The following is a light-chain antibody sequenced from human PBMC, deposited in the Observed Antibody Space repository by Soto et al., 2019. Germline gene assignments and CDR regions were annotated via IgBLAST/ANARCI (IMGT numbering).Light chain of an antibody. Sequence: DIVMTQTPLSSAVTLGQPASISCRSSQSLVHSDGNTYLSWLQQRPGQPPRLLIYKISPRFSGVADRFSGRGAVTDFTLKMSRVEAEDVGVYYCMHATQSLAFGGGTKVEI. CDR3: MHATQSLA. J-gene: IGKJ4*02. CDR1: QSLVHSDGNTY. CDR2: KIS. V-gene: IGKV2-24*01.